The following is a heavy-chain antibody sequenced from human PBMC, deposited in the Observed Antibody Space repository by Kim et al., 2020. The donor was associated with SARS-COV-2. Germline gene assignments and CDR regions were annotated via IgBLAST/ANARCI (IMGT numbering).Heavy chain of an antibody. Sequence: GGSLRLSCAASGFTFSSYAMHWVRQAPGKGLEWVAVISYDGSNKYYADSVKGRFTISRDNSKNTLYLQMNSLRAEDTAVYYCARIVGATIFDYWGQGTVVTVSS. V-gene: IGHV3-30-3*01. CDR1: GFTFSSYA. D-gene: IGHD1-26*01. CDR2: ISYDGSNK. CDR3: ARIVGATIFDY. J-gene: IGHJ4*02.